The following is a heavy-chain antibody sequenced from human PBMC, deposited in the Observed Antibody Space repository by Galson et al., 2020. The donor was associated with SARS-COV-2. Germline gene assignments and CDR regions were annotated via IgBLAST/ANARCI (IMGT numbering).Heavy chain of an antibody. Sequence: SETLSLTCTVSGGSISSSSYYWGWIRQPPGKGLEWIGSIYYSGSTYYNPSLKSRVTISVDTSKNQFSLKLSSVTAADTAVYYCARGESSSSLYYYYGMDVWGQGTTVTVSS. CDR3: ARGESSSSLYYYYGMDV. V-gene: IGHV4-39*07. J-gene: IGHJ6*02. CDR1: GGSISSSSYY. CDR2: IYYSGST. D-gene: IGHD6-6*01.